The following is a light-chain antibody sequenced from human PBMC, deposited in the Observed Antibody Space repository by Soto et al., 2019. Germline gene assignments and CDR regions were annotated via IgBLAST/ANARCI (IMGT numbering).Light chain of an antibody. CDR2: EGS. V-gene: IGLV2-23*01. J-gene: IGLJ2*01. CDR3: SSYAGSNVLVV. CDR1: SSDIGSYNL. Sequence: QSALTQPGSVSGSPGQSITISCSGTSSDIGSYNLVSWYQQHPGKAPKVIIFEGSRLPSGVSSRFSGSKSGNTASLTISGLRHEDEADYYCSSYAGSNVLVVFGGGTKVTVL.